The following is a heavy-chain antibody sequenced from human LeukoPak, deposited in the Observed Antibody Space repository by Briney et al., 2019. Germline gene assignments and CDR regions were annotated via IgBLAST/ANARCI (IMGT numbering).Heavy chain of an antibody. CDR1: GFMFSDYW. Sequence: PGGSLRLSCVASGFMFSDYWISWVRQAPGKGLEWVANIKKDGSEKNYVDSVKGRFTISRDNAKNSLYLQMNSLRVEDTAAYYCTTEFGRPGYWGQGTLVTVSS. CDR2: IKKDGSEK. D-gene: IGHD3-16*01. V-gene: IGHV3-7*05. CDR3: TTEFGRPGY. J-gene: IGHJ4*02.